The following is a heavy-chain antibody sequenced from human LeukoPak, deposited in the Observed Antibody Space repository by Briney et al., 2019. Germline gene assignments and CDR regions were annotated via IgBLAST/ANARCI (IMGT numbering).Heavy chain of an antibody. CDR2: ISYDGSNE. CDR3: ARVPITLIVVEGMDV. CDR1: GFTFSSYS. Sequence: PGGSLRLSCAASGFTFSSYSMNWVRQAPGKGLEWVAVISYDGSNEYYADSVKGRFTISRDNSKNTLYVQMNSLRTEDTAVYYCARVPITLIVVEGMDVWGQGTTVTVSS. V-gene: IGHV3-30*03. D-gene: IGHD3-22*01. J-gene: IGHJ6*02.